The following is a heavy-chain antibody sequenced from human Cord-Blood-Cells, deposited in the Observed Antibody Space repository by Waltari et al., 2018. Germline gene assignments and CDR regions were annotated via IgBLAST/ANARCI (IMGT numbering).Heavy chain of an antibody. J-gene: IGHJ6*02. CDR1: GGTFSSYA. V-gene: IGHV1-69*06. CDR3: ARVRGNWNYYYYGMDV. Sequence: QVQLVQSGAEVKKPGSSVKVSCKASGGTFSSYAISWVRQAPGQGLEWKGGFTPSFGTAKYGQRFQGRVTITADKSTSTAYMELSSLRSEDTAVYYCARVRGNWNYYYYGMDVWGQGTTVTVSS. D-gene: IGHD1-1*01. CDR2: FTPSFGTA.